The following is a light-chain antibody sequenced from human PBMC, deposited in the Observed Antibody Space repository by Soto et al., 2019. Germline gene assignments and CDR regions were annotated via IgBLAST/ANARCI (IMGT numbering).Light chain of an antibody. CDR2: DVS. CDR1: SSDVGGYKY. CDR3: SSYTSSSSYV. J-gene: IGLJ1*01. Sequence: QSVLTQPASVSGSPGQSITISCTGTSSDVGGYKYVSWYQQYPGKAPKLMIYDVSNRPSGVSNRFSGSKSGNTASVTISGLQAEDEADYYCSSYTSSSSYVFGTGTKLTVL. V-gene: IGLV2-14*03.